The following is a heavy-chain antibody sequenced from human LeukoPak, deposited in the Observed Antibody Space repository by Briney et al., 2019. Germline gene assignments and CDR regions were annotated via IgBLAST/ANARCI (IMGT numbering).Heavy chain of an antibody. Sequence: PGGSLRFSCAASGFTFNTYGMHWVRQAPGKGLEWVALISSDGSKKYYADSVKGRFTISRDNSNNTLYLQMNSLRAEDTAVFYCAKDPYGGNSPLYFDYWGQGTLVTVSS. V-gene: IGHV3-30*18. J-gene: IGHJ4*02. CDR3: AKDPYGGNSPLYFDY. CDR2: ISSDGSKK. D-gene: IGHD4-23*01. CDR1: GFTFNTYG.